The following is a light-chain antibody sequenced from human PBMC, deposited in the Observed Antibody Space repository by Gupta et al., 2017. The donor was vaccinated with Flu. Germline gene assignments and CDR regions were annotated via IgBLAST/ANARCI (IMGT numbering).Light chain of an antibody. CDR3: QQYGSSPRT. J-gene: IGKJ1*01. V-gene: IGKV3-20*01. CDR2: GAS. Sequence: GTLSWSPVERATLSGRASQTLTSSFVGWDQKKPGQAPRVLSYGASNRAAGVTDRVSGSGSGTDFTRTISRLEPDDFAVYLCQQYGSSPRTFGQGTTVEIK. CDR1: QTLTSSF.